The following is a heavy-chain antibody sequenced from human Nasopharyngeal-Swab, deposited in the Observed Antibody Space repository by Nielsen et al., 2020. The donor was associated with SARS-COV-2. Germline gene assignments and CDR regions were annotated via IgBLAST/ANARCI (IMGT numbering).Heavy chain of an antibody. J-gene: IGHJ6*03. V-gene: IGHV4-59*01. CDR2: IYYSGST. CDR3: ARTAGYYYMYV. D-gene: IGHD6-13*01. Sequence: SETLSLTCAVSGGSISSYSWSWIRLPPGKGLEWIGYIYYSGSTNYSPSLKSRVTITVDTSKTQFSLQLNSVTAADTAVYYCARTAGYYYMYVWGKGTTVTVSS. CDR1: GGSISSYS.